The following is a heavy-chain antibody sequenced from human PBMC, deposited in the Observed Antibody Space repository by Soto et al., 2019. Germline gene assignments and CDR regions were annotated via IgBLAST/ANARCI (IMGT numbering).Heavy chain of an antibody. V-gene: IGHV4-34*01. D-gene: IGHD2-8*01. CDR3: ARAPLGYCTNGVCSPLYYFDY. Sequence: SETLSLTCAAYGGSFSGYYWSWIRQPPGKGLEWIGEINHSGSTNYNPSLKSRVTISVDTSKNQFSLKLSSVTAADTAVYYCARAPLGYCTNGVCSPLYYFDYWGQGTLVTVSS. CDR2: INHSGST. CDR1: GGSFSGYY. J-gene: IGHJ4*02.